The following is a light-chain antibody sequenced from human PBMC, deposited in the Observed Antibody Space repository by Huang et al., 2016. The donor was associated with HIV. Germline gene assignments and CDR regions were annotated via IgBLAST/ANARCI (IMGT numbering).Light chain of an antibody. V-gene: IGKV3-20*01. J-gene: IGKJ1*01. Sequence: DIVLTQSPGTLSLSPGERATLSCRASQSINRDYLAWYQQRPGQAPRLLIYGASSRATGIPDRFSGSGSGTDFTLTISRLEPQDFAVYYCQQYGSSPQTFGQGTKVEI. CDR1: QSINRDY. CDR3: QQYGSSPQT. CDR2: GAS.